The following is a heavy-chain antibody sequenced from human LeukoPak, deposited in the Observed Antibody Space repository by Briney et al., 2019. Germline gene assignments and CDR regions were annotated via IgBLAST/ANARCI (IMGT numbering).Heavy chain of an antibody. J-gene: IGHJ4*02. CDR2: IRYDGSNK. V-gene: IGHV3-30*02. Sequence: PGGSLRLSCAASGFTFSSYGMHWVRQAPGKGLEWEAFIRYDGSNKYYADSVKGRFTISRDNSKNTLYLQMNSLRAEDTAVYYCAKEVYDSSGYNFDYWGQGTLVTVSS. CDR3: AKEVYDSSGYNFDY. CDR1: GFTFSSYG. D-gene: IGHD3-22*01.